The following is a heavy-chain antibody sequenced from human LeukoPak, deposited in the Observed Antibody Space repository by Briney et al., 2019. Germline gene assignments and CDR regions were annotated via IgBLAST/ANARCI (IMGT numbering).Heavy chain of an antibody. J-gene: IGHJ5*02. CDR2: ISRSSDTM. CDR1: GFTFSTFSSYS. V-gene: IGHV3-48*02. D-gene: IGHD4-17*01. CDR3: ASGTTVTEYNWFDT. Sequence: PGGSLRLSCAASGFTFSTFSSYSMNWVRQAPGKGLEWVSYISRSSDTMYYADSVKGRFTISRDNAKNSLYLQMNSLRDEDTAVYYCASGTTVTEYNWFDTWGQGTLVTVSS.